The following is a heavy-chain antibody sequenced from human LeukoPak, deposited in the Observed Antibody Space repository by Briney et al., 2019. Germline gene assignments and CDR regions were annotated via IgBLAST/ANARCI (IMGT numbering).Heavy chain of an antibody. CDR3: AREPRSGSYTPHYYYYMDV. CDR1: GGTFSSYA. J-gene: IGHJ6*03. V-gene: IGHV1-8*02. CDR2: MNPNSGNT. Sequence: VASVKVSCKASGGTFSSYAINWVRQATGQGLEWMGWMNPNSGNTGYAQKFQGRVTMTRNTSISTAYMELSSLRSEDTAVYYCAREPRSGSYTPHYYYYMDVWGKGTTVTISS. D-gene: IGHD3-10*01.